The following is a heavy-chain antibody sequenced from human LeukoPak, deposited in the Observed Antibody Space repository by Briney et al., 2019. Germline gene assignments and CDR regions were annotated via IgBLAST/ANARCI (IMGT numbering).Heavy chain of an antibody. CDR2: IGPHSTFT. D-gene: IGHD2/OR15-2a*01. CDR1: GFTFTDYY. V-gene: IGHV1-2*02. CDR3: VREGEGPLSKDFDY. Sequence: RASVTVSCKSSGFTFTDYYIHWVRQGPGRGLEWMGYIGPHSTFTSSPQQFQGRVTMTRDASMSTAYMELTRLTSDATAVYYCVREGEGPLSKDFDYWGQGTLVTVSS. J-gene: IGHJ4*02.